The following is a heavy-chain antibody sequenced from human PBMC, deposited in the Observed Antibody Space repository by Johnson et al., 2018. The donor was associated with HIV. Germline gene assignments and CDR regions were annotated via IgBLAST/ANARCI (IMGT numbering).Heavy chain of an antibody. CDR2: ISYDGSNK. D-gene: IGHD6-13*01. CDR1: GFTFSNYA. J-gene: IGHJ3*02. CDR3: ASFAAAGDAFDI. V-gene: IGHV3-30*04. Sequence: QVQLVESGGGVVRPGGSLRLSCAASGFTFSNYAMHWVRQAPGKGLEWVAVISYDGSNKYYADSVRGRFTISRDNSKNTLYLQMNSLRAEDTAVYYCASFAAAGDAFDIWGQGTMVTVSS.